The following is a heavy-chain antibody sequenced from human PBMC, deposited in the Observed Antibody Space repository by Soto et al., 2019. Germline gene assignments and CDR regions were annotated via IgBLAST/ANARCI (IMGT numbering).Heavy chain of an antibody. Sequence: SETLSLTCAVYGGSFSGYYWSWIRQPPGKGLEWIGEINHSGSTNYNPSLKSRVTISVDTSKNQFSLKLSSVTAADTAVYYCARGLAGELAAAGKDFDYWGQGTLVTVSS. J-gene: IGHJ4*02. D-gene: IGHD6-13*01. CDR2: INHSGST. CDR3: ARGLAGELAAAGKDFDY. CDR1: GGSFSGYY. V-gene: IGHV4-34*01.